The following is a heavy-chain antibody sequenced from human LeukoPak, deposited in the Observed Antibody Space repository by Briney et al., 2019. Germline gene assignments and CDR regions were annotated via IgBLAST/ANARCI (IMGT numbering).Heavy chain of an antibody. Sequence: GGSLRLSCAASGFTFSSYTINWVRQAPAKGLEWLSSISSSSAYIFYADSVKGRFTISRDNAKNSLHLQMNSLRAEDTAVYYCARAVLLGYYYYGMDVWGQGTTVTVSS. CDR3: ARAVLLGYYYYGMDV. CDR2: ISSSSAYI. D-gene: IGHD3-10*01. J-gene: IGHJ6*02. CDR1: GFTFSSYT. V-gene: IGHV3-21*01.